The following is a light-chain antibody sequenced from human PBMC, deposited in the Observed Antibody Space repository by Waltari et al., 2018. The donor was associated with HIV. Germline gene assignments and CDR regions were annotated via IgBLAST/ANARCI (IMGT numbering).Light chain of an antibody. CDR3: SSYGGSSNWL. J-gene: IGLJ2*01. Sequence: QPALTQPASVSGPPGQPITISCTGTSGDIGNNNLVSWYQQHPGKAPKLIIYEGIKRPSGVSNRISGSKSANTASLTISGLQAEDEADYFCSSYGGSSNWLFGGGTKLTVL. CDR2: EGI. CDR1: SGDIGNNNL. V-gene: IGLV2-23*01.